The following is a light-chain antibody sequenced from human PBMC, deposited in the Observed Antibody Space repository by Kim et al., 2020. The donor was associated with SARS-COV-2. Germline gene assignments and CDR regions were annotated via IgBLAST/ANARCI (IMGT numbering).Light chain of an antibody. CDR1: QSLLHSNGYNY. V-gene: IGKV2-28*01. CDR3: MQAQNAPIT. CDR2: LGS. Sequence: DIVMTQSPLSLPVTPGEPASIACRSSQSLLHSNGYNYLDWYLQKPGQSPQLLIYLGSNRASGVPDRFSGSGSGTDFTLKISRVEAEDVGVYYCMQAQNAPITFGQGTRLEIK. J-gene: IGKJ5*01.